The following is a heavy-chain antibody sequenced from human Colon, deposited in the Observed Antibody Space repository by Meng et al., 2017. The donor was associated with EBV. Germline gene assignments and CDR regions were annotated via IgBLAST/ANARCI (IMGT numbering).Heavy chain of an antibody. Sequence: QLQLQEWGPGLVKPSETLSLTCIVSGDSVSDTNHFWGWVRQAPGKGLEWVGSINSNWNTYSNPSLTSRVTMSLDTSKNQFSLKLSSVTAADTAVYYCVRVRGDFDYWGQGTLVTVSS. V-gene: IGHV4-39*07. CDR3: VRVRGDFDY. CDR2: INSNWNT. CDR1: GDSVSDTNHF. D-gene: IGHD3-16*01. J-gene: IGHJ4*02.